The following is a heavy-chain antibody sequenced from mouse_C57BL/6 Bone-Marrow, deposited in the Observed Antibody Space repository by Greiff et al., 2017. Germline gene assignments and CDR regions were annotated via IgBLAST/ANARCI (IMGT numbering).Heavy chain of an antibody. D-gene: IGHD2-3*01. CDR2: IYPGSGST. CDR1: GYTFTSYW. V-gene: IGHV1-55*01. J-gene: IGHJ2*01. CDR3: ARVDDGYGYFDY. Sequence: QVQLQQPGAELVKPGASVKMSCKASGYTFTSYWITWVKQRPGQGLGWIGDIYPGSGSTNYNEKFKSKATLTVDTSSSTAYMQLSSLTSEDSAVYYCARVDDGYGYFDYWGQGTTLTVSS.